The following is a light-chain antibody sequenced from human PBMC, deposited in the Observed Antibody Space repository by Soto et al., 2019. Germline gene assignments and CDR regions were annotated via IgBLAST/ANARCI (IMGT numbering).Light chain of an antibody. CDR3: QQYNNWPRT. J-gene: IGKJ1*01. Sequence: EIVMMQFPATLSVSPGERVTLSCRASQSVSQSVTTNLAWYQQKPGQAPRLLIFDASARAVDIPARFSGSGSGTEFTLTISSLQSEDFAVYYCQQYNNWPRTFGQGTKVDIK. CDR2: DAS. CDR1: QSVSQSVTTN. V-gene: IGKV3D-15*01.